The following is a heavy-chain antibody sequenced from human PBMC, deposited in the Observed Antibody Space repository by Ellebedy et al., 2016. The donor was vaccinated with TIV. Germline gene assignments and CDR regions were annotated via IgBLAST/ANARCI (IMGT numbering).Heavy chain of an antibody. V-gene: IGHV5-51*01. D-gene: IGHD3-10*01. CDR3: TRSPPNAIHAGSYGEFDH. CDR2: IYPSNSDT. Sequence: GESLKISCEGSGYIFSSYWIGWVRQMPGKGLEWMGIIYPSNSDTRYSPSFQGQVTISADKSLSTAYLQWSSLKASDTAMYYCTRSPPNAIHAGSYGEFDHWGQGTQVTVSS. CDR1: GYIFSSYW. J-gene: IGHJ4*02.